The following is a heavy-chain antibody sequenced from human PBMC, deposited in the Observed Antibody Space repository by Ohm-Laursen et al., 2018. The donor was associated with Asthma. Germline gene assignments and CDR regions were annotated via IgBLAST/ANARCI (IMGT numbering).Heavy chain of an antibody. J-gene: IGHJ4*02. CDR2: ISNDGSNK. Sequence: SLRLSCSASGFTFRTYAMHWVRQAPGKGLEWVAGISNDGSNKYYADSVKGRLTISRDNSKNTLYLQMNSLRAEDTAVYYCAKGLEWELPDYFDYWGQGTLVTVSS. V-gene: IGHV3-30-3*01. D-gene: IGHD1-26*01. CDR3: AKGLEWELPDYFDY. CDR1: GFTFRTYA.